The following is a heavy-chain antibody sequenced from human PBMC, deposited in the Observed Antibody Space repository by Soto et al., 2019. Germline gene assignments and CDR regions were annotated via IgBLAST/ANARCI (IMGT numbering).Heavy chain of an antibody. CDR2: IYYSGST. V-gene: IGHV4-39*01. Sequence: SETLSLTCAVSGGSISSSYYWGRIRQPPGKGLEWIGSIYYSGSTYYNPSLKSRVTISVDTSKNQFSLKLSSVTAADTAVYYCARAPQSMTTVTTAFEPWGQGTLVTVSS. CDR1: GGSISSSYY. D-gene: IGHD4-4*01. J-gene: IGHJ5*02. CDR3: ARAPQSMTTVTTAFEP.